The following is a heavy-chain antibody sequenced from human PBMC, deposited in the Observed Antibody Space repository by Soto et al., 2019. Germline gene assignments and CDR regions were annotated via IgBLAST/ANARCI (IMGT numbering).Heavy chain of an antibody. CDR3: AKGRSYMDIVTVPAARSSPDY. D-gene: IGHD2-2*03. CDR1: GFTFSSYA. V-gene: IGHV3-23*01. Sequence: EVQLLESGGGLVQPGGSLRLSCAASGFTFSSYAMSWVRQAPGTGLEWVSAISGSGGSTFYADSMKGRFPISRDNSKNTLYLQMNNLRAEDTAVYYCAKGRSYMDIVTVPAARSSPDYWGQGTLVTVSS. CDR2: ISGSGGST. J-gene: IGHJ4*02.